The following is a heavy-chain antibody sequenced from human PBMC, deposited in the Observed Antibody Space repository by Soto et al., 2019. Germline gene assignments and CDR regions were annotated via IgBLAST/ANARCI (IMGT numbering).Heavy chain of an antibody. CDR3: ARSTGSRSRYEYNWFDP. Sequence: GESLKISCKGSGYSFTSYWIGWVRQMPGKGLEWMGIIYPRDSDTRYSPSVQGQVTISVDKSVNTAYLQWSSLKASDTAMYYCARSTGSRSRYEYNWFDPWGQGNRVTVSS. CDR1: GYSFTSYW. J-gene: IGHJ5*02. V-gene: IGHV5-51*01. CDR2: IYPRDSDT. D-gene: IGHD6-13*01.